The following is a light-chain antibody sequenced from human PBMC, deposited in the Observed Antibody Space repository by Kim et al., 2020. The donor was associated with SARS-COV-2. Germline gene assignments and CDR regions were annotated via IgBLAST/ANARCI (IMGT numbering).Light chain of an antibody. Sequence: SYELTQSLSVSVALGQTARITCGVKNIGSRNVHWYQQKPGQAPVLVIYRDFNRPSGIPERFSGSNSGNTATLTINRVQAGDEADYYCQVWDSRVFGGGTQLTVL. J-gene: IGLJ2*01. CDR2: RDF. V-gene: IGLV3-9*01. CDR1: NIGSRN. CDR3: QVWDSRV.